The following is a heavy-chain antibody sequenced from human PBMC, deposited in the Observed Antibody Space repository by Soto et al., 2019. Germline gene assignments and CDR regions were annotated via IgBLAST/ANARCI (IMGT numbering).Heavy chain of an antibody. CDR2: IYWDDDK. CDR1: GFSLSTSGVG. CDR3: ARKYQNAFDI. J-gene: IGHJ3*02. V-gene: IGHV2-5*02. D-gene: IGHD2-2*01. Sequence: QITLKESGPTLVKPTQTLTLTCTFSGFSLSTSGVGVAWIRQPPAKALEWLALIYWDDDKRYSPSLKSRLTPXXDTSKNQVVLTMTNMDPVDTATYYCARKYQNAFDIWGQGTMVTVSS.